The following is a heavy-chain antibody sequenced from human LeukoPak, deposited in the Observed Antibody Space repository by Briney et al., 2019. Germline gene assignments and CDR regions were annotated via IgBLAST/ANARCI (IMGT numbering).Heavy chain of an antibody. J-gene: IGHJ6*03. V-gene: IGHV4-38-2*02. CDR2: IYHSGGT. CDR1: GYSISSGYY. Sequence: SETLSLTCTVSGYSISSGYYWGWIRQPPEKGLEWIGSIYHSGGTYYNPSLKSRVTISVDTSKNQFSLKLTSVTAADTAVYYCARWSGSVTARNYYYYMDVWGEGTTVTVSS. CDR3: ARWSGSVTARNYYYYMDV. D-gene: IGHD6-6*01.